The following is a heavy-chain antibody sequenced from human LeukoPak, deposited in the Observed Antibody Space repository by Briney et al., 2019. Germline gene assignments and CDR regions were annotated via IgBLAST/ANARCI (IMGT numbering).Heavy chain of an antibody. CDR2: INHSGST. CDR1: GGSFSGYY. D-gene: IGHD3-22*01. J-gene: IGHJ3*02. CDR3: ASYDSSGYPNDDAFDI. Sequence: PSQTLSLTCAVYGGSFSGYYWSWIRQPPGKGLEWIGEINHSGSTNYNPSLKSRVTISVDTSKNQFSLKLSSVTVADTAVYYCASYDSSGYPNDDAFDIWGQGTMVTVSS. V-gene: IGHV4-34*01.